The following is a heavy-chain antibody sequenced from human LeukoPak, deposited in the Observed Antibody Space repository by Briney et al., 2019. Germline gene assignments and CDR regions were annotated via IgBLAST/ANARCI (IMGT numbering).Heavy chain of an antibody. J-gene: IGHJ4*02. CDR1: GYSFTSYR. V-gene: IGHV5-51*01. CDR2: IYSGDSDT. Sequence: GESLTISCKGSGYSFTSYRIGWARQMPGKGLEWMGIIYSGDSDTRYSPSFQGQVTISADKSISPAYLQWSSLKASDTAMYYCARRAHGFDYWGQGTLVTVSS. CDR3: ARRAHGFDY.